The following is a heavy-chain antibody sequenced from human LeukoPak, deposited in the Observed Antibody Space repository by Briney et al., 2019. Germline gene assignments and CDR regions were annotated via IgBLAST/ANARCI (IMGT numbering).Heavy chain of an antibody. CDR1: GFTFSSYG. D-gene: IGHD6-13*01. CDR2: IWYDGSNK. J-gene: IGHJ5*02. Sequence: PGRSLRLSCAASGFTFSSYGMHWVRQAPGKGLEWVAVIWYDGSNKYYADSVKGRFTISRDNSKNTLYLQMNSLRAEDTAVYYCARGASIAAAGTGEKSNWFDPWGQGTLVTVSS. V-gene: IGHV3-33*01. CDR3: ARGASIAAAGTGEKSNWFDP.